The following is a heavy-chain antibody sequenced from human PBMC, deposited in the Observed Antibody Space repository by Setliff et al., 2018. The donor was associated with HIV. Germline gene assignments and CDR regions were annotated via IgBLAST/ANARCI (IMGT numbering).Heavy chain of an antibody. Sequence: SETLSLTCAVYGGSFSGYYWSWIRQPPGKGLEWIGEINHSGSTNYNPSLKSRVTISVDTSKNQFSLKLSSVTAADTAVYYCARDSRYYYYYMDVGGKGTTVTVSS. CDR2: INHSGST. V-gene: IGHV4-34*09. D-gene: IGHD1-1*01. CDR3: ARDSRYYYYYMDV. J-gene: IGHJ6*03. CDR1: GGSFSGYY.